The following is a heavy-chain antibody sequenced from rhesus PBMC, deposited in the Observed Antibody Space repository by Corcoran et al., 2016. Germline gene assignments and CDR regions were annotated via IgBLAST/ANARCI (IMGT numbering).Heavy chain of an antibody. CDR3: ARVGSSWSEWDTVGTEWYFDL. Sequence: QVQLQESGPGLVKPSETLSLTCAVSGYSISSGYYWGWIRPPPGTRLEWIGSIYGSGGSNYLNPSLKSRVTLSVDTSKNQFSLKLSSVTAADTAVYYCARVGSSWSEWDTVGTEWYFDLWGPGTPITISS. CDR1: GYSISSGYY. D-gene: IGHD5-42*01. J-gene: IGHJ2*01. CDR2: IYGSGGSN. V-gene: IGHV4S14*01.